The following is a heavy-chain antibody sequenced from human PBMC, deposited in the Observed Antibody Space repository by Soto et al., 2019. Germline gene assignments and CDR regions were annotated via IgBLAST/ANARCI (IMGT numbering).Heavy chain of an antibody. CDR2: INHSGST. D-gene: IGHD3-10*01. CDR3: ARGSGALLWFGERRDYYGMDV. Sequence: SSETLSLTCAVYGGSFSGYYWSWIRQPPGKGLEWIGEINHSGSTNYNPSLKSRVTISVDTSKNQFSLKLSSVTAADTAVYYCARGSGALLWFGERRDYYGMDVWGQGTTVTVSS. J-gene: IGHJ6*02. CDR1: GGSFSGYY. V-gene: IGHV4-34*01.